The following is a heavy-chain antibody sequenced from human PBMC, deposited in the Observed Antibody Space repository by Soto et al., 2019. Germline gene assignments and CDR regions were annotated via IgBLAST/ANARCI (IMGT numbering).Heavy chain of an antibody. J-gene: IGHJ4*02. V-gene: IGHV4-30-4*01. Sequence: SETLSLTCTVSGGSISSGDYYWSWIRQPPGKGLEWIGYIYYSGSTYYNPSLKSRVTISVDTSKNQFSLKLSSVTAADTAVYYCARDNYYDSSELDYWGQGTLVTVSS. CDR3: ARDNYYDSSELDY. CDR1: GGSISSGDYY. D-gene: IGHD3-22*01. CDR2: IYYSGST.